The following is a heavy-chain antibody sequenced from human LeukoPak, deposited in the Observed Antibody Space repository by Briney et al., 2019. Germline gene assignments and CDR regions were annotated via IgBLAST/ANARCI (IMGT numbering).Heavy chain of an antibody. Sequence: SETLSLTCTVSGGSISSGDYYWSWLRQPPGKGLEWIGYIYYSGSTYYNPSLKSRVTISVDTSKNQFSLKLSSVTAADTAVYYCARTLVVPAAMPFDYWGQGTLVTVSS. CDR1: GGSISSGDYY. CDR2: IYYSGST. D-gene: IGHD2-2*01. V-gene: IGHV4-30-4*01. J-gene: IGHJ4*02. CDR3: ARTLVVPAAMPFDY.